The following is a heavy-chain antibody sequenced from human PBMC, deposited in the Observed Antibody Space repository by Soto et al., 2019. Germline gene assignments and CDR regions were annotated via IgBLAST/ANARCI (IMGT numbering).Heavy chain of an antibody. V-gene: IGHV1-18*01. CDR3: ARDKSDSSNHKHWFDP. CDR2: ISAYNGNT. J-gene: IGHJ5*02. CDR1: GSSFTSSG. Sequence: RXSVKVTSTASGSSFTSSGIIWVRQAHGQGLEWMGWISAYNGNTNYAQKLQGRVTMTTDTSTSTAYMELRSLRSDDTAVYYCARDKSDSSNHKHWFDPCGQGTRVTVFS. D-gene: IGHD4-4*01.